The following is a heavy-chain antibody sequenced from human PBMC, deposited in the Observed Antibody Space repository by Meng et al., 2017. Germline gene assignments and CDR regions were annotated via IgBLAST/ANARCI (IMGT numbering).Heavy chain of an antibody. CDR3: ARDTVEAYCGGDCCPLGY. CDR1: GGSFSGYY. D-gene: IGHD2-21*02. Sequence: QVQLQQWGAGRFKLSETRSRTGAVYGGSFSGYYWSWIRQPPGKGLEWIGEINHSGSTNYNPSLKSRVTISVDTSKNQFSLKLSSVTAADTAVYYCARDTVEAYCGGDCCPLGYWGQGTLVTVSS. J-gene: IGHJ4*02. V-gene: IGHV4-34*01. CDR2: INHSGST.